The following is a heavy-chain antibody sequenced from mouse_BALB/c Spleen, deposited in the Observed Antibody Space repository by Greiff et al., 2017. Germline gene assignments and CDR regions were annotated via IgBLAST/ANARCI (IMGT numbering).Heavy chain of an antibody. CDR1: GFSLTGYG. D-gene: IGHD2-1*01. J-gene: IGHJ4*01. CDR3: ARGGLYGNYPYYAMDY. V-gene: IGHV2-6-7*01. Sequence: VQVVESGPGLVAPSQSLSITCTVSGFSLTGYGVNWVRQPPGKGLEWLGMIWGDGSTDYNSALKSRLSISKDNSKSQVFLKMNSLQTDDTARYYCARGGLYGNYPYYAMDYWGQGTSVTVSS. CDR2: IWGDGST.